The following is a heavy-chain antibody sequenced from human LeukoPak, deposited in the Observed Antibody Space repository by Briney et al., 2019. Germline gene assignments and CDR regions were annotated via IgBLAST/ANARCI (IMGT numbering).Heavy chain of an antibody. CDR3: AGGSQHFDH. D-gene: IGHD3-16*01. Sequence: SDTLSLTCTVSGGSISSHYWSWIRQPPGKGLEWIGYIYYSGSTNYNPSLKSRVTISVDTSKNQFSLKLSSVTAADTAVYYCAGGSQHFDHWGQGTLVTVSS. J-gene: IGHJ4*02. CDR1: GGSISSHY. CDR2: IYYSGST. V-gene: IGHV4-59*11.